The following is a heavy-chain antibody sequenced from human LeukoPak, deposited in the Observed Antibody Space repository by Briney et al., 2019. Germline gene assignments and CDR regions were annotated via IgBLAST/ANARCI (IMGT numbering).Heavy chain of an antibody. V-gene: IGHV3-11*04. CDR2: ITSSGTTI. Sequence: GGSLRLSCAASGFTFSDYYMSWLRQAPGKGLEWVSYITSSGTTIYYADSVKGRFTISRDNAKNSLYLQMNSLRAEDTAVYYCGSTRYSSGWYSVYWGQGTLATVSS. D-gene: IGHD6-19*01. CDR1: GFTFSDYY. J-gene: IGHJ4*02. CDR3: GSTRYSSGWYSVY.